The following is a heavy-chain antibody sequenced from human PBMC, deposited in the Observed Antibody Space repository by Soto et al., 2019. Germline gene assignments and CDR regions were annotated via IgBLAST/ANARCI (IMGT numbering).Heavy chain of an antibody. CDR3: ASDFDSSGNYYACGAFDF. V-gene: IGHV1-18*04. CDR2: ISAYKGNT. D-gene: IGHD3-22*01. J-gene: IGHJ3*01. Sequence: GASVKVSCKASGYTFTSYGISWVRQAPGQGLEWMGWISAYKGNTHYIQNLQGRVTVTTDTSTSTAHMELRSLRSDDTAVYYCASDFDSSGNYYACGAFDFWGQGTLVTVSS. CDR1: GYTFTSYG.